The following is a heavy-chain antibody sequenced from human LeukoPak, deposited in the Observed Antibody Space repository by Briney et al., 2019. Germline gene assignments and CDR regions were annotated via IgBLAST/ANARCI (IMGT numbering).Heavy chain of an antibody. CDR1: GGSISSGSYY. CDR2: IYTSGST. Sequence: SETLSLTCTVSGGSISSGSYYWSWIRQPAGKGLEWIGRIYTSGSTNYNPSLKSRVTISVDTSKNQFSLKLSSVTAVDTAVYYCARTWIVVVMGAFDIWGQGTMVTVSS. V-gene: IGHV4-61*02. CDR3: ARTWIVVVMGAFDI. D-gene: IGHD3-22*01. J-gene: IGHJ3*02.